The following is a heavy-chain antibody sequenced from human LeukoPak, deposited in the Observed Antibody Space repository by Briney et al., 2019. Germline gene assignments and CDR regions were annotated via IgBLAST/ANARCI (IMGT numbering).Heavy chain of an antibody. V-gene: IGHV4-34*01. CDR2: INHSGST. J-gene: IGHJ4*02. CDR3: ARPRCGSGSLDS. D-gene: IGHD3-10*01. Sequence: SETLSLTCAVYGEAFSGHYWTWIRQPPRRGLDWIGEINHSGSTTSNPSLNNRVTISVDTSKNQFSLKLTSVTAADTAVYYCARPRCGSGSLDSWGQGTLVTVSS. CDR1: GEAFSGHY.